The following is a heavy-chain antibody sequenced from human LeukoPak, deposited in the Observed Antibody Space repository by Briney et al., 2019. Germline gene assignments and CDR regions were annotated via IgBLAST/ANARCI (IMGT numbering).Heavy chain of an antibody. V-gene: IGHV1-18*01. D-gene: IGHD5-12*01. CDR3: ARAKWLRYYFDY. CDR1: GYTFTSYG. Sequence: GASVKVSCKASGYTFTSYGIRWARQAPGQGLEWMGWISAYNGNTNYAQKLQGRVTMTTDTSTSTAYMELRSLRSDDTAVYYCARAKWLRYYFDYWGQGTLVTVSS. J-gene: IGHJ4*02. CDR2: ISAYNGNT.